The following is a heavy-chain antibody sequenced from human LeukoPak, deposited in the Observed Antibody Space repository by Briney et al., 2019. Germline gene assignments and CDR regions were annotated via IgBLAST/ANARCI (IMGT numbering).Heavy chain of an antibody. CDR2: IRYDGSNK. Sequence: GGSLRLSCAASGFTFSSYGMHWVRQAPGKGLEWVAFIRYDGSNKYYADSVTGRFAISRDNSKNTLYLQMNSLRPEDTAVYYCARDPHSSGWYGHLDYWGQGTLVTVSS. CDR1: GFTFSSYG. CDR3: ARDPHSSGWYGHLDY. D-gene: IGHD6-19*01. J-gene: IGHJ4*02. V-gene: IGHV3-30*02.